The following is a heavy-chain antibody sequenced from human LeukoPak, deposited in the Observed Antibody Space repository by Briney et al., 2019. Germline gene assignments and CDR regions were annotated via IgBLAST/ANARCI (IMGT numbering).Heavy chain of an antibody. CDR3: ARASGRTVTSFGGFQH. CDR1: GFTFSSYA. D-gene: IGHD4-17*01. J-gene: IGHJ1*01. CDR2: ISGSGGTI. Sequence: GGSLRLSCAASGFTFSSYAMSWVRQAPGKGLEWVSAISGSGGTIYYADSVKGRFTISKDNAKNSLYLQMNILRAEDTAVYYCARASGRTVTSFGGFQHWGQGTLVTVSS. V-gene: IGHV3-23*01.